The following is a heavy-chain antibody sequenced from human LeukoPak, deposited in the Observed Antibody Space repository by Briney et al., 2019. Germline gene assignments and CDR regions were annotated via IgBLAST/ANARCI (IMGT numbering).Heavy chain of an antibody. CDR3: ARSRNDYFDSSGHSYDWFDP. V-gene: IGHV4-39*07. CDR1: GGSISSSSHY. D-gene: IGHD3-22*01. J-gene: IGHJ5*02. CDR2: INYSGST. Sequence: PSETLSLTCAVSGGSISSSSHYWSWIRQPPGKGLEWIASINYSGSTYYNPSLKSRVIMSVDMSKNQFSLNLSSVTAADTAVYYCARSRNDYFDSSGHSYDWFDPWGQGTLVTVSS.